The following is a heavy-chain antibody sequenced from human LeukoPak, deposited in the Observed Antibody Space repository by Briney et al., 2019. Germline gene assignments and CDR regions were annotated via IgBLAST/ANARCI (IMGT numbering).Heavy chain of an antibody. J-gene: IGHJ3*02. CDR2: IIPILGIA. Sequence: ASVKVSCKASGGTFSSYASSWVRQAPGQGLEWMGRIIPILGIANYAQKFQGRVTITADKSTSTAYMELSSLRSEDTAVYYCAIRAHVVSAGAFDIWGQGTMVTVSS. D-gene: IGHD3-22*01. CDR1: GGTFSSYA. V-gene: IGHV1-69*04. CDR3: AIRAHVVSAGAFDI.